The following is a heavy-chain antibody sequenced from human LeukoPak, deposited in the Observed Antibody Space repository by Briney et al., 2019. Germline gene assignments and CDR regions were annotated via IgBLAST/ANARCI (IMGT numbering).Heavy chain of an antibody. CDR1: GFTFNSHA. D-gene: IGHD1-26*01. J-gene: IGHJ3*02. CDR3: ARYGYSGSYRDNAFDI. Sequence: GGSLRLSCAVSGFTFNSHAMCWVRQAPGKGLEWVSSIDISGGSTYYADSVKGRFTISRDNAKNSLYLQMNSLRAEDTAVYCCARYGYSGSYRDNAFDIWGQGTMVTVSS. CDR2: IDISGGST. V-gene: IGHV3-23*01.